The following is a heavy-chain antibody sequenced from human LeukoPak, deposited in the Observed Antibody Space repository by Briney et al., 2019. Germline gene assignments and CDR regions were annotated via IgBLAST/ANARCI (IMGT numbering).Heavy chain of an antibody. CDR3: ARAPRDSSYFDY. CDR1: GGSISSGGYY. CDR2: TYYSGST. J-gene: IGHJ4*02. D-gene: IGHD3-22*01. V-gene: IGHV4-31*03. Sequence: PSQTLSLTCTVSGGSISSGGYYWSWIRQHPGKGLEWIGYTYYSGSTYYNPSLKSRVTISVDTSKNQFSLKLSSVTAADTAVYYCARAPRDSSYFDYWGQGTLVTVSS.